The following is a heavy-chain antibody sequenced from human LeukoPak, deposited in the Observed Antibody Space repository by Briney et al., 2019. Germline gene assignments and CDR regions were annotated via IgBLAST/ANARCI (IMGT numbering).Heavy chain of an antibody. J-gene: IGHJ3*02. D-gene: IGHD3-22*01. CDR3: ARSYYYDSSGFDAFDI. CDR2: IYYSGST. V-gene: IGHV4-59*08. CDR1: GGSISSYY. Sequence: SETLSLTCTVSGGSISSYYWSWIRQPPGKGLEWIGYIYYSGSTSYKPSLKSRVTISVGTSKNQFSLKLSSVTAADTAVYYCARSYYYDSSGFDAFDIWGQGTMVTVSS.